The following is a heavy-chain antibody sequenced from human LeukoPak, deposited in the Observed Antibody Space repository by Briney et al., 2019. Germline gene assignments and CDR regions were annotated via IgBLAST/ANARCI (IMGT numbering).Heavy chain of an antibody. Sequence: SETLSLTCAVPGYSISSGYYWGWIRQPPGKGLEWIGSIYHSGSTYYNPSLKSRVTISVDTSKNQFSLKLSSVTAADTAVYYCARLGIWLHRVDYWGQGTLVTVSS. CDR3: ARLGIWLHRVDY. V-gene: IGHV4-38-2*01. J-gene: IGHJ4*02. D-gene: IGHD5-24*01. CDR2: IYHSGST. CDR1: GYSISSGYY.